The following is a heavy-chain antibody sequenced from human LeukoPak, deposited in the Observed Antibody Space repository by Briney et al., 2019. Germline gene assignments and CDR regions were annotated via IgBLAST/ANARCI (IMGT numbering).Heavy chain of an antibody. CDR2: RNPNSCNT. CDR3: ARGALVIYYYYYMDV. CDR1: GYTFTSYD. Sequence: ASVKLSCKASGYTFTSYDINWVRQGTGQGLEWMGWRNPNSCNTGYAQKFQGRVTMTRNTSISTAYMELSSLRSEDTAVYYCARGALVIYYYYYMDVWGKGTTVTVSS. D-gene: IGHD3-9*01. V-gene: IGHV1-8*01. J-gene: IGHJ6*03.